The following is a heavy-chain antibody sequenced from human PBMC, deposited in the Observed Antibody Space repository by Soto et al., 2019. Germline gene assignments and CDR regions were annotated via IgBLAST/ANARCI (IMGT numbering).Heavy chain of an antibody. V-gene: IGHV4-39*01. J-gene: IGHJ6*02. D-gene: IGHD6-19*01. Sequence: PSETLSLTCTVSGGSISSSSYYWGWIRQPPGKGLEWIGSIYYSGSTYYNPSLKSRVTISVDTSKNQFSLKLSSVTAADTAVYYCARQKKFSGFSYGMDVWGQGTTVTVSS. CDR3: ARQKKFSGFSYGMDV. CDR2: IYYSGST. CDR1: GGSISSSSYY.